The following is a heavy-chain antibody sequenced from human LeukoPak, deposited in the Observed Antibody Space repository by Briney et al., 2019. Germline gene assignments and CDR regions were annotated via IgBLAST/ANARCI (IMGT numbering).Heavy chain of an antibody. V-gene: IGHV4-61*01. Sequence: PSQTLSLTCTVSGVSVTSNSYYWSCIRQPPGKGLEWIGYIYYSGSTSYNPSLKSRVTISVDTSENQFSLKLSSVTAADTAVYYCARDYYGMDVWGQGTTVTVSS. J-gene: IGHJ6*02. CDR2: IYYSGST. CDR1: GVSVTSNSYY. CDR3: ARDYYGMDV.